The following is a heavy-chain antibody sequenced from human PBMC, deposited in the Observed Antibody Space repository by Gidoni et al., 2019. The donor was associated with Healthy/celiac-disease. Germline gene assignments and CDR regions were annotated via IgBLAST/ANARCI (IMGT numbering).Heavy chain of an antibody. D-gene: IGHD3-16*02. V-gene: IGHV1-69*01. CDR2: IIPIFVTA. J-gene: IGHJ6*02. Sequence: QVQLGQSGAEVKKPGSSVKVSCKAAGGTFRSDTISWVRKAPGQGLEWWGGIIPIFVTATYAQKFQGRVTIPADESTSTAYMELSSLRSEDTAVYYCARGHYDYVWGSYRLYGMDVWGQGTTVTVSS. CDR3: ARGHYDYVWGSYRLYGMDV. CDR1: GGTFRSDT.